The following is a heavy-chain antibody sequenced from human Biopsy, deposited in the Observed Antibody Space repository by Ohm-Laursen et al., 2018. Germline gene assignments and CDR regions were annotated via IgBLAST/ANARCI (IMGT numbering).Heavy chain of an antibody. Sequence: GASVKVSCKVSGYTLTELSMHWVRQAPGKGLEWMGGFAPENGKTVYAQNFQARVSMTEDTSTDTAYMELRSLRSEDTAVYYCAADINVWNVNYWGQGNQVTVSS. V-gene: IGHV1-24*01. CDR2: FAPENGKT. CDR1: GYTLTELS. D-gene: IGHD1-1*01. J-gene: IGHJ4*02. CDR3: AADINVWNVNY.